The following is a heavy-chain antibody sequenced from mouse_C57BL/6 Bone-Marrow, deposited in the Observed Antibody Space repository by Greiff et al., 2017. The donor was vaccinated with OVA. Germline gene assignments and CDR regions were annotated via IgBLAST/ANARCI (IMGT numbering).Heavy chain of an antibody. CDR3: ATRSNLDAMDY. D-gene: IGHD2-5*01. J-gene: IGHJ4*01. CDR2: IRNKANGYTT. CDR1: GFTFTDYY. Sequence: EVHLVESGGGLVQPGGSLSLSCAASGFTFTDYYMSWVRQPPGKALEWLGFIRNKANGYTTEYSASVKGRFTISRDNSQSILYLQMNALRAEDSATYYCATRSNLDAMDYWGQGTSVTVSS. V-gene: IGHV7-3*01.